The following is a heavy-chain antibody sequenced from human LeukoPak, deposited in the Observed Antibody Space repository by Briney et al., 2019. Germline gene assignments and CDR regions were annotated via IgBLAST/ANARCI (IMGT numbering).Heavy chain of an antibody. CDR3: ARGTVDTAMVH. CDR1: GYTFTSYD. CDR2: MNPNSGNT. D-gene: IGHD5-18*01. J-gene: IGHJ4*02. V-gene: IGHV1-8*01. Sequence: EASVKVSCKASGYTFTSYDINWVRQATGQGLEWMGWMNPNSGNTGYAQKFQGRVTMTRDMSTSTVYMELSSLRSEDTAVYYCARGTVDTAMVHWGQGTLVTVSS.